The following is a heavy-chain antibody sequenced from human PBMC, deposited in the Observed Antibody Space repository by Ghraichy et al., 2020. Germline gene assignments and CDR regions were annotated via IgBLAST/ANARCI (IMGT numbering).Heavy chain of an antibody. CDR2: NDYSGST. V-gene: IGHV4-39*01. CDR1: GASISISNYY. Sequence: SETLSLTCTVSGASISISNYYWGWQRQAPGKGLEWIGSNDYSGSTYCNPSLKSRVTISVDTSKNQFSLNLNSVTAADTAVYYCARHSGYISPFYHWGQGTLVSVSS. J-gene: IGHJ4*02. D-gene: IGHD6-19*01. CDR3: ARHSGYISPFYH.